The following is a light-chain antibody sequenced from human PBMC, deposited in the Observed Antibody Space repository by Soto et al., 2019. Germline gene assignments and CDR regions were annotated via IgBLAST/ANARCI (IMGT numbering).Light chain of an antibody. J-gene: IGLJ1*01. CDR3: IAYTGSRTSYV. CDR2: EVS. CDR1: SSDVGSYDH. V-gene: IGLV2-14*01. Sequence: QSALAQPASVSGSPGQSITISCSGTSSDVGSYDHVAWYQQFPGKTPKLTIYEVSNRPSGVSSRFSGSKSGNTASLTISGIQAEEEVHYSCIAYTGSRTSYVFGTGTKVTVL.